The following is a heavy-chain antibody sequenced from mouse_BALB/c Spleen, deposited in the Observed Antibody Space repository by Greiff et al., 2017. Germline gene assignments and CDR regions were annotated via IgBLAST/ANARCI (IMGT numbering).Heavy chain of an antibody. CDR2: IWSGGST. CDR1: GFSLTSYG. Sequence: QVQLKQSGPGLVQPSQSLSITCTVSGFSLTSYGVHWVRQSPGKGLEWLGVIWSGGSTDYNSALKSRLSISKDNSKSQVFLKMNSLQTDDTARYYCARDEAMDYWGQGTSVTVSS. CDR3: ARDEAMDY. V-gene: IGHV2-4-1*01. J-gene: IGHJ4*01.